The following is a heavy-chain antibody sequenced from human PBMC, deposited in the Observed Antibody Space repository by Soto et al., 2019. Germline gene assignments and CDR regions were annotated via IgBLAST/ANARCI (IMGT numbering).Heavy chain of an antibody. CDR3: ATITIFGVVPNYFDY. Sequence: SETPSLTCTVSGDSISSSSYYWGWIRQPPGKGLEWIGSFYYSESTYYNPSLKSRVTISVDTSKNQFSLKLSSVTAADTAVYYCATITIFGVVPNYFDYWGQGTLVTVSS. J-gene: IGHJ4*02. CDR1: GDSISSSSYY. V-gene: IGHV4-39*05. CDR2: FYYSEST. D-gene: IGHD3-3*01.